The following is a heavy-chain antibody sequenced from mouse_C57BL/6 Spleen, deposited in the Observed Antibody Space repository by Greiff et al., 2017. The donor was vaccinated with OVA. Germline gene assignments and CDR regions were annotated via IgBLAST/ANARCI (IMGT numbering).Heavy chain of an antibody. CDR1: GFTFSSYA. Sequence: EVQLVESGGGLVKPGGSLKLSCAASGFTFSSYAMSWVRQTPEKRLEWVATISDGGSYTYYPDNVKGRFTISRDNAKNNLYLQMSHLKSEDTAMYYCARDCGYDGPFAYWGQGTLVTVSA. V-gene: IGHV5-4*01. D-gene: IGHD2-2*01. CDR2: ISDGGSYT. CDR3: ARDCGYDGPFAY. J-gene: IGHJ3*01.